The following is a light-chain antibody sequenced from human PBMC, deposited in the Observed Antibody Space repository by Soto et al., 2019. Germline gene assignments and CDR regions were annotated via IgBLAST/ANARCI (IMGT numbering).Light chain of an antibody. CDR2: GAS. CDR3: LQYNSWPLT. J-gene: IGKJ4*01. CDR1: QSVSNN. V-gene: IGKV3-15*01. Sequence: EIVMTQSPATLSVSPGERATLSCRASQSVSNNLAWYQQKPGQAPRLLIYGASTRATGIPARFSGSGSGTEFTLTISILQSEDFAVYYCLQYNSWPLTFGGGTKVAIK.